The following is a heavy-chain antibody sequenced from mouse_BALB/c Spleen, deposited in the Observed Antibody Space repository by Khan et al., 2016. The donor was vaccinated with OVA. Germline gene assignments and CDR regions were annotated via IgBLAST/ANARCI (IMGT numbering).Heavy chain of an antibody. CDR2: IIPSTDYT. Sequence: QVQLQQSGAELARPGASVKMSCKASGYTFTTYTIHWVKQRPGQGLEWIGYIIPSTDYTTYNQKFKDKATLTADKSSSTAYRELASLTSDDSAVYYCAKEGAYYCSDGWFAYWGQGTLVTVSA. CDR3: AKEGAYYCSDGWFAY. D-gene: IGHD2-9*01. CDR1: GYTFTTYT. V-gene: IGHV1-4*01. J-gene: IGHJ3*01.